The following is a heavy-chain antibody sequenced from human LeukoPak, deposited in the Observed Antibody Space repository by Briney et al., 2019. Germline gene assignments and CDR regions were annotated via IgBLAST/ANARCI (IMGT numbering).Heavy chain of an antibody. CDR1: GFTFNTYT. Sequence: GGSLRLSCAASGFTFNTYTMIWVRLAPWKGLEWVSSISSSSRNIYYADSVEGRFTVSRDNAKNSLYLQMNSLRAEDTAVYYCARGKLWFGETETYYYYGMDVWGTGTTVTVSS. J-gene: IGHJ6*04. V-gene: IGHV3-21*01. CDR2: ISSSSRNI. D-gene: IGHD3-10*01. CDR3: ARGKLWFGETETYYYYGMDV.